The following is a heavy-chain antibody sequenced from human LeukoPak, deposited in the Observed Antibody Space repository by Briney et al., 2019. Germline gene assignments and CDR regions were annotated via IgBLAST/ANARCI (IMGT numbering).Heavy chain of an antibody. J-gene: IGHJ4*02. Sequence: GGSLRLSCAASGFTFSSYSMNWVRQAPGKGLEWVSSISSSSSYIYYADSVKGRFTISRDNAKNSLYLQMNSLRADDTAVYYCARATTGYDYGPYWGQGTLVTVSS. CDR3: ARATTGYDYGPY. D-gene: IGHD4-17*01. CDR2: ISSSSSYI. V-gene: IGHV3-21*01. CDR1: GFTFSSYS.